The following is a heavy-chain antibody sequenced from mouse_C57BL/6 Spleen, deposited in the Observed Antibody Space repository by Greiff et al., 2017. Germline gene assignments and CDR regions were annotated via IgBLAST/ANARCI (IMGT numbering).Heavy chain of an antibody. V-gene: IGHV1-39*01. CDR3: ARALDYHNYYYAIDY. CDR2: INPNYGTT. CDR1: GYSFTDYN. D-gene: IGHD2-1*01. Sequence: EVQLQQSGPELVKPGASVKISCKASGYSFTDYNMNWVKQSNGKSLEWIGVINPNYGTTSYNQKFKGKATLTVNQSSSTAYMQLYSLTSDDSAVYYCARALDYHNYYYAIDYWGQGTSVTVSS. J-gene: IGHJ4*01.